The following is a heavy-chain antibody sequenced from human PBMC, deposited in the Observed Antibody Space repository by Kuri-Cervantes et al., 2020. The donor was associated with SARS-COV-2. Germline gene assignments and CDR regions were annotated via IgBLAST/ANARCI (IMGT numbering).Heavy chain of an antibody. V-gene: IGHV4-59*01. D-gene: IGHD3-9*01. J-gene: IGHJ6*02. CDR3: ARVRYDILTGYSQLYYYYGMDV. CDR2: IYYSGST. CDR1: GGSISSYY. Sequence: SETLSLTCTVSGGSISSYYWSWIRQPPGKGLEWIGYIYYSGSTNYNPSLKSRVTISVDTSKNQFSLKLSSVTAADTAAYYCARVRYDILTGYSQLYYYYGMDVWGQGTTVTVSS.